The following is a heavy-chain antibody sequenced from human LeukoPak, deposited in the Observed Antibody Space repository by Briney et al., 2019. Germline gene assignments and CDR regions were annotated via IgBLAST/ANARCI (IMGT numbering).Heavy chain of an antibody. V-gene: IGHV4-34*01. CDR1: GGSFSGYY. Sequence: SETLSLTCAVYGGSFSGYYWSWIRQPPGKGLEWIGEINHSGSTNYNPSLKSRVTISVDTSKNQFSLELSSVTAADTAVYYCARGGYYYDSSGYYWDYFDYWGQGTLVTVSS. J-gene: IGHJ4*02. D-gene: IGHD3-22*01. CDR3: ARGGYYYDSSGYYWDYFDY. CDR2: INHSGST.